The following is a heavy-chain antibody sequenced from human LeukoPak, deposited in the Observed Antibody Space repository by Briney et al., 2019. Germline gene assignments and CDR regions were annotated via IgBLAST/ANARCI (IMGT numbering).Heavy chain of an antibody. CDR3: AKESKPSGTNDY. Sequence: GGSLRLSCAVSGFTFSSYGMSWVRQAPGKGLEWVSAISGSGGSTYYADSVKGRFTISRDNSKNTLYLQMNSLRAEDTAVYYCAKESKPSGTNDYWGQGTLVTVSS. D-gene: IGHD1-26*01. J-gene: IGHJ4*02. V-gene: IGHV3-23*01. CDR1: GFTFSSYG. CDR2: ISGSGGST.